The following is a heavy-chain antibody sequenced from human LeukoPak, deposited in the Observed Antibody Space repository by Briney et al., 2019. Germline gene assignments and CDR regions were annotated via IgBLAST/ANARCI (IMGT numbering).Heavy chain of an antibody. J-gene: IGHJ4*02. V-gene: IGHV4-39*07. CDR3: ARQSPFGYSYGYFGEVSDY. D-gene: IGHD5-18*01. CDR2: IFYSGST. CDR1: GGSISSSSYH. Sequence: SETLSLTCTVSGGSISSSSYHWGCIRQPPGKGLEWIGSIFYSGSTYYNPSLKSRVTISVDTSKNQFSLKLSSVTAADTAVYYCARQSPFGYSYGYFGEVSDYWGQGSLVTVSS.